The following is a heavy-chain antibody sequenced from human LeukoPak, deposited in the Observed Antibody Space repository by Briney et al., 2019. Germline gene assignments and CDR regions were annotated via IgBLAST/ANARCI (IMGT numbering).Heavy chain of an antibody. J-gene: IGHJ6*03. CDR1: GFTFSSYA. Sequence: PGRSLRLSCAASGFTFSSYAMHWVRQAPGKGLEWVAVISYDGSNKYYADSVKGRFTISRDNSKNTLYLQMNSLRAEDTAVYYCARGSGLHCGGDCPIYYYYYMDVWGKGTTVTVSS. D-gene: IGHD2-21*02. CDR2: ISYDGSNK. CDR3: ARGSGLHCGGDCPIYYYYYMDV. V-gene: IGHV3-30*04.